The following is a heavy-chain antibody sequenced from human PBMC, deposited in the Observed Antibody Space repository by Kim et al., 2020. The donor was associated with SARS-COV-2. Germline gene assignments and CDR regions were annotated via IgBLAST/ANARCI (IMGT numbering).Heavy chain of an antibody. D-gene: IGHD3-10*02. J-gene: IGHJ6*03. CDR2: MNAHNGDA. V-gene: IGHV1-3*01. CDR3: ARERTYIRGGPDYYMDV. CDR1: GFNFRDYA. Sequence: ASVKVSCKTSGFNFRDYAIQWVRQAPGQGLEWMGWMNAHNGDAKYSQKFQGRVTITRDTSATTAYMELSSLRSEDTAVYYFARERTYIRGGPDYYMDVWG.